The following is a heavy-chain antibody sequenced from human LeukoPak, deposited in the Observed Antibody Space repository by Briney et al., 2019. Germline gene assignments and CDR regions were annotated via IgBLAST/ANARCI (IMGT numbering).Heavy chain of an antibody. V-gene: IGHV1-69*04. CDR2: IIPILGIA. J-gene: IGHJ6*02. Sequence: ASVKVSCKASGGTSSSYAISWVRQAPGQGLEWMGRIIPILGIANYAQKFQGRVTITADKSTSTAYMELSSLRSEDTAVYYCASTPGTYDSSGYSPYYYYYGMDVWGQGTTVTVSS. D-gene: IGHD3-22*01. CDR3: ASTPGTYDSSGYSPYYYYYGMDV. CDR1: GGTSSSYA.